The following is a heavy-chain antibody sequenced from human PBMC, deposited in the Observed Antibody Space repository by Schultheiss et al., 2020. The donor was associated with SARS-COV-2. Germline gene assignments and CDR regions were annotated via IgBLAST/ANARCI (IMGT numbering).Heavy chain of an antibody. CDR3: AKEGVTIFGVVTPFHYMDV. J-gene: IGHJ6*03. CDR1: GGSISSYY. Sequence: SETLSLTCTVSGGSISSYYWSWIRQPPGKGLEWIGYIYHSGSTYYNPSFKSRVTMSVDTSKNQFSLNLSSVTAADTAVYYCAKEGVTIFGVVTPFHYMDVWGKGTTVTVSS. CDR2: IYHSGST. D-gene: IGHD3-3*01. V-gene: IGHV4-59*01.